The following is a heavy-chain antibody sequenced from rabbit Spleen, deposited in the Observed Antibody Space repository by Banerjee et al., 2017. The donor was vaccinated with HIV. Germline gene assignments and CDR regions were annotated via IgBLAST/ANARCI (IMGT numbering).Heavy chain of an antibody. J-gene: IGHJ4*01. Sequence: QEQLVESGGGLVQPEGSLTLTCKASGLDFSSSFWLCWVRQAPGKGLEWIACIDVSKSGNSYYAGWAKGRFTISKTSSTTVTLQMTSLTAADTATYFCARDSAGREDFNLWGPGTLVTVS. CDR1: GLDFSSSFW. CDR3: ARDSAGREDFNL. V-gene: IGHV1S45*01. CDR2: IDVSKSGNS. D-gene: IGHD4-2*01.